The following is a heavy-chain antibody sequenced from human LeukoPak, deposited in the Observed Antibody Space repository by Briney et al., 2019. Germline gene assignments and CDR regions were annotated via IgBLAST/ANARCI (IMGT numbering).Heavy chain of an antibody. CDR2: IYTSGST. CDR1: GASISSGSSY. D-gene: IGHD6-13*01. J-gene: IGHJ5*02. V-gene: IGHV4-61*02. CDR3: ARAIAAADDWFDP. Sequence: SETLSLTCSVSGASISSGSSYWSWIRQPAGEGLEWIGRIYTSGSTNYNPSLKSRVTISVDTSKNQFSLKLSSVTAADTAVYYCARAIAAADDWFDPWGQGTLVTVSS.